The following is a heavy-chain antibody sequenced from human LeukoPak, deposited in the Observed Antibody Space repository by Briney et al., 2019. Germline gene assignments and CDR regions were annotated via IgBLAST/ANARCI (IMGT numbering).Heavy chain of an antibody. V-gene: IGHV3-23*01. J-gene: IGHJ6*03. Sequence: PGGSLRLSCAASGFTFSSYGMSWVRQAPGKGLEWVSAISGSGGSTYYADSVKGRFTISRDNSKNTLYLQMNSLRAEDTAVYYCAKDYYDILTGYRTYYFYYYMDVWGKGTTVTISS. CDR2: ISGSGGST. D-gene: IGHD3-9*01. CDR3: AKDYYDILTGYRTYYFYYYMDV. CDR1: GFTFSSYG.